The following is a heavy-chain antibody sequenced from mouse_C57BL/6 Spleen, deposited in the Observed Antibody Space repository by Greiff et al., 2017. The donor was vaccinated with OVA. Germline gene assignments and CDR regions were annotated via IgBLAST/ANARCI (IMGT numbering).Heavy chain of an antibody. CDR1: GYTFTSYW. CDR2: INPSNGGT. V-gene: IGHV1-53*01. Sequence: QVQLQQPGTELVKPGASVKLSCKASGYTFTSYWMHWVKQRPGQGLEWIGNINPSNGGTNYNEKFKSKATLTVDKSSSTAYMQLSSLTSEDSAVYYCARFGTTVVASNWYFDAWGTGTTVTVSS. J-gene: IGHJ1*03. D-gene: IGHD1-1*01. CDR3: ARFGTTVVASNWYFDA.